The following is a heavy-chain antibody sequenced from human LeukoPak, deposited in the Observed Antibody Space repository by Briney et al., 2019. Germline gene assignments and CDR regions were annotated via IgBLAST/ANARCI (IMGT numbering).Heavy chain of an antibody. Sequence: GASVKVSCKASGYTFTGYYMHWVRQAPGQGLEWMGWINPNSGGTNYAQKFQGRVTVTRDTSTSTLYMELSSLRSDDTAVYYCARDLGLRGVTNWFDPWGQGTLVTVSS. V-gene: IGHV1-2*02. CDR3: ARDLGLRGVTNWFDP. CDR2: INPNSGGT. CDR1: GYTFTGYY. J-gene: IGHJ5*02. D-gene: IGHD3-10*01.